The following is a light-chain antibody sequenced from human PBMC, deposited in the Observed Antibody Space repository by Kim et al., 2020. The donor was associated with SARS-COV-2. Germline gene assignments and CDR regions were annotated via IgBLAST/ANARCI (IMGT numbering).Light chain of an antibody. CDR2: LGS. V-gene: IGKV2-28*01. J-gene: IGKJ2*01. Sequence: EPASISCRSSQSLLHSSGYNHLDWYLQKPGQSPQFLIYLGSVRASGVPDRFSGSGSGTDFSLTISRVEAEDVGVYYCMQALETPYTFGQGTKLEI. CDR3: MQALETPYT. CDR1: QSLLHSSGYNH.